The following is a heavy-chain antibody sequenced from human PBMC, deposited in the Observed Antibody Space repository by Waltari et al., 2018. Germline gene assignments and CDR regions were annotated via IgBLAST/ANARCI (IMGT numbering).Heavy chain of an antibody. V-gene: IGHV1-2*02. Sequence: QVQLVQSGAEVKKPGASVKVSCKASGYTFTGYYMHWVRQAPGQGLEWMGWINPNSGGTNYAQKFQGRVTMTRDTSISTAYMELSRLRSDDTAVYYCARDVGGVDYYYYYMDVWGKGTTVTVSS. D-gene: IGHD3-16*01. CDR3: ARDVGGVDYYYYYMDV. J-gene: IGHJ6*03. CDR1: GYTFTGYY. CDR2: INPNSGGT.